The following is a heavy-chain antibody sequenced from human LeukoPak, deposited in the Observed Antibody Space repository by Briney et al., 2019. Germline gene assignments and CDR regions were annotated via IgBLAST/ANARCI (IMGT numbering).Heavy chain of an antibody. CDR2: ISSSGSTI. CDR3: AKGRSAVRDTFDF. CDR1: GFTFSDYY. V-gene: IGHV3-11*01. Sequence: GGSLRLSCAASGFTFSDYYMSWIRQAPGKGLEWVSYISSSGSTIYYADSVKGRFTISRDNSKNTLYLQMSSLRAEDTALYYCAKGRSAVRDTFDFWGRGTVVTVSS. J-gene: IGHJ3*01. D-gene: IGHD3-10*01.